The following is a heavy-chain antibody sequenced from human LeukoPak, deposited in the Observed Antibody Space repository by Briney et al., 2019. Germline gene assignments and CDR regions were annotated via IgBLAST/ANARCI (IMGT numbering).Heavy chain of an antibody. D-gene: IGHD2-8*02. J-gene: IGHJ4*02. CDR1: GFTFSSYG. V-gene: IGHV3-23*01. Sequence: PGGSLRLSRAASGFTFSSYGMTWVRQAPGRGLEWVSTVNEGGENTHCADSVKGRFTISRDNAKNTLSLQMDSLRGEDSAMYYCATDTGAFHFAYWGQGTLVTVSS. CDR2: VNEGGENT. CDR3: ATDTGAFHFAY.